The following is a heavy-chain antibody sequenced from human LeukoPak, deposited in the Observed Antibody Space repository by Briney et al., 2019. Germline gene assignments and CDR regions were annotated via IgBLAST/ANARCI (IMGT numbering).Heavy chain of an antibody. J-gene: IGHJ4*02. Sequence: GGSLRLSCAASGFTFSSYWMNWVRQAPGKGREGVANIKQDGSEKYYVDSVKGRFTISRDNAKNSLYLQMNSLRAEDTAVYYCARVRGGLSSSWYGSDYWGQGTLVTVSS. V-gene: IGHV3-7*01. CDR1: GFTFSSYW. D-gene: IGHD6-13*01. CDR3: ARVRGGLSSSWYGSDY. CDR2: IKQDGSEK.